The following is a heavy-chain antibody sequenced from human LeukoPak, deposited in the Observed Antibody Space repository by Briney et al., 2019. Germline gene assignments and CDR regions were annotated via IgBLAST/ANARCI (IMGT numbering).Heavy chain of an antibody. Sequence: ASVKVSCKASGYTFTSYDISWVRQAPGQGLEWMGWISAYNGDTNYAQKLQGRVTMTTDTSTTTAYMELRSLRSDDTAFYYCARDPSNTSGWKTWFDTWGQGTLVTVSS. CDR1: GYTFTSYD. D-gene: IGHD6-19*01. CDR3: ARDPSNTSGWKTWFDT. CDR2: ISAYNGDT. J-gene: IGHJ5*02. V-gene: IGHV1-18*01.